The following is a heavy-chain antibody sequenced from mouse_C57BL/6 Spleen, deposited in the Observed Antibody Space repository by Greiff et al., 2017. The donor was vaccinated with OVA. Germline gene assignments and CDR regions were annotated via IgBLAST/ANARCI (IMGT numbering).Heavy chain of an antibody. CDR1: GIDFSRYW. Sequence: EVKLMESGGGLVQPGGSLKLSCAASGIDFSRYWMSWVRRAPGKGLEWIGEINPDSSTINYAPSLKDKFIISRDNAKNTLYLQMSKVRSEDTALYYCARGGGSSPYYYAMDYWGQGTSVTVSS. J-gene: IGHJ4*01. V-gene: IGHV4-1*01. CDR3: ARGGGSSPYYYAMDY. CDR2: INPDSSTI. D-gene: IGHD1-1*01.